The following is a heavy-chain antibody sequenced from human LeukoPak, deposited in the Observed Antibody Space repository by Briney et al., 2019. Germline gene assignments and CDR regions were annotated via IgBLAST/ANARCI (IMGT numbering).Heavy chain of an antibody. CDR2: ISYDGSNK. CDR1: GLTFSSYA. D-gene: IGHD3-3*01. V-gene: IGHV3-30-3*01. J-gene: IGHJ4*02. Sequence: PGGSLRLSCAASGLTFSSYAMHWVRQAPGKGLEWVAVISYDGSNKYYADSVKGRFTISRDNSKNTLYLQMNSLRAEDTAVYYCAGGPITIFGDYWGQGTLVTVSS. CDR3: AGGPITIFGDY.